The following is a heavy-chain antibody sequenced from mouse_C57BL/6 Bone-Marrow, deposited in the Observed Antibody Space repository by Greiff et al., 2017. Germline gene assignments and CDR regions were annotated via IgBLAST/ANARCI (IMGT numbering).Heavy chain of an antibody. V-gene: IGHV2-2*01. J-gene: IGHJ4*01. D-gene: IGHD1-1*01. CDR2: IWSGGST. Sequence: VKLQESGPGLVQPSQSLSITCTVSGFSLTSYGVHWVRQSPGKGLEWLGVIWSGGSTDYNAAFISRLSISKDNSKSQVFFKMNSLQADDTAIYYCASITTVVGYAMDYWGQGTSVTVSS. CDR1: GFSLTSYG. CDR3: ASITTVVGYAMDY.